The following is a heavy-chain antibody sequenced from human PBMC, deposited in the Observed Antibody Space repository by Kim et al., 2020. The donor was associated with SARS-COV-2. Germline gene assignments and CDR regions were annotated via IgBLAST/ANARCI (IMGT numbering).Heavy chain of an antibody. D-gene: IGHD2-15*01. CDR2: IYYSGST. V-gene: IGHV4-31*03. CDR1: GGSISSGGYY. CDR3: ARDKGGNGHFDY. Sequence: SETLSLTCTVSGGSISSGGYYWSWIRQHPGKGLEWIGYIYYSGSTYYNPSLKSRVTISVDTSKNQFSLKVSSVTAADTAVYYCARDKGGNGHFDYWGQGTLGTVSS. J-gene: IGHJ4*02.